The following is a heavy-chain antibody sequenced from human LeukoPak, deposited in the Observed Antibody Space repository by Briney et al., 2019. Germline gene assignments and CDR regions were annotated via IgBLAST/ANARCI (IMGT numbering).Heavy chain of an antibody. CDR1: GGSISSYY. Sequence: SETLSLTCTVSGGSISSYYRSWIRQPAGKGLEWIGRIYTSGSTNYNPSLKSRVTMSVDTSKNQFSLKLSSVTAADAAVYYCARDKSVDFWSGYYTLFDYWGQGTLVTVSS. CDR2: IYTSGST. J-gene: IGHJ4*02. D-gene: IGHD3-3*01. CDR3: ARDKSVDFWSGYYTLFDY. V-gene: IGHV4-4*07.